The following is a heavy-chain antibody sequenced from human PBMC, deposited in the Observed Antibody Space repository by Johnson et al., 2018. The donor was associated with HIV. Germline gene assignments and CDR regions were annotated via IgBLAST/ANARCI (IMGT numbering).Heavy chain of an antibody. CDR1: GFTFDVYA. Sequence: VPLVEPGGGLIQPGTSLRLSCAASGFTFDVYAMHWVRQIPGKGLEWISGLSWNGGTIGYAASVKGRFTISRDNAKSSLYLQMDSLRPEDTAFYFCARDQLGSKIEFSFYAFDMWGQGTLVTVSS. J-gene: IGHJ3*02. V-gene: IGHV3-9*01. D-gene: IGHD2-15*01. CDR2: LSWNGGTI. CDR3: ARDQLGSKIEFSFYAFDM.